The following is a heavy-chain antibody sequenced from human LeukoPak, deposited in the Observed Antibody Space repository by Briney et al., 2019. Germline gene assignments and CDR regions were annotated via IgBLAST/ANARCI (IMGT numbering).Heavy chain of an antibody. CDR2: ISSSGSTI. Sequence: LSLTCAVYGGSFSDYYMSWIRQAPGKGLEWVSYISSSGSTIYYADSVKGRFTISRDNAKNSLYLQMNSLRAEDTAVYYCAKRHFESSAYDFDYWGQGTLVTVSS. D-gene: IGHD3-22*01. V-gene: IGHV3-11*01. CDR3: AKRHFESSAYDFDY. J-gene: IGHJ4*02. CDR1: GGSFSDYY.